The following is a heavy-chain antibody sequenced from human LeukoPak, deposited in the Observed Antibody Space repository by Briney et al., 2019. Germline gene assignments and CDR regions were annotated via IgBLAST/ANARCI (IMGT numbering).Heavy chain of an antibody. D-gene: IGHD6-6*01. J-gene: IGHJ4*02. V-gene: IGHV4-59*01. CDR1: GGSISSYY. CDR3: ARDNGIAARSFDY. CDR2: IYYSGST. Sequence: PPETLSLTCTVSGGSISSYYWSWIRQPPGKGLEWIGYIYYSGSTNYNPSLKSRVTISVDTSKNQFSLKLSSVTAADTAVYYCARDNGIAARSFDYWGQGTLVTASS.